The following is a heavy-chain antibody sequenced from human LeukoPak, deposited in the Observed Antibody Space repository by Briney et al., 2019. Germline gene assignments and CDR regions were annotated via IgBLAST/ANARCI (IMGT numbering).Heavy chain of an antibody. J-gene: IGHJ4*02. CDR3: ALAVAGTP. V-gene: IGHV1-69*04. D-gene: IGHD6-19*01. Sequence: SVKVSCKASGGTFSSYAISWVRQAPGQGLEWMGRIIPILGIANYAQKLQGRVTITADKSTSTAYMELSSLRSEDTAVYYCALAVAGTPWGQGTLVTVSS. CDR1: GGTFSSYA. CDR2: IIPILGIA.